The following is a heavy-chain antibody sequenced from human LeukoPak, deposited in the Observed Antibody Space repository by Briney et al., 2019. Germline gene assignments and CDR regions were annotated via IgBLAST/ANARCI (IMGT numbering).Heavy chain of an antibody. V-gene: IGHV4-39*01. D-gene: IGHD3-10*01. CDR2: IYSSGST. J-gene: IGHJ5*02. CDR1: GGSISSTNYY. CDR3: ARLGDSGSTLNWFHP. Sequence: PSETLSLTCTVSGGSISSTNYYWGWLRQPPGKGGEWVGSIYSSGSTYYNPSLKSPVTIYVDTSKSQFSLKLSSVTAADRAVYYCARLGDSGSTLNWFHPWGQGTLVTVSS.